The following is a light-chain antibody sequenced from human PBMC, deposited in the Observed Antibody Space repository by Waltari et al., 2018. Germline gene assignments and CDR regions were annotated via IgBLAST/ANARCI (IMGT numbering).Light chain of an antibody. CDR2: DVS. CDR1: SSDVGGYNY. Sequence: QSALTQPRSVSGSPGQSVTISCTGTSSDVGGYNYVSWYQQHPGKVPQLMIYDVSKRPAGVPVRFSGSKSGNTPSLTISGLQAEDEADYYCCSYAGSYTVVFGGGTKLTVL. V-gene: IGLV2-11*01. CDR3: CSYAGSYTVV. J-gene: IGLJ2*01.